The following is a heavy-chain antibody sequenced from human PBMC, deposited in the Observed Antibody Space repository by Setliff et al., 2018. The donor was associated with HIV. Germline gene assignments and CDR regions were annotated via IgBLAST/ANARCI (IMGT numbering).Heavy chain of an antibody. CDR3: ARLTTTYYYDSSAYYHPV. V-gene: IGHV4-34*01. CDR2: INHSGST. J-gene: IGHJ4*02. D-gene: IGHD3-22*01. CDR1: GGSFSGYY. Sequence: SETLSLTCAVYGGSFSGYYWSWIRQPPGKGLEWIGEINHSGSTNYNPSLKSRVTISVDTSKNQLSLKLSSVTAADTAVFYCARLTTTYYYDSSAYYHPVWGQGTLGTVS.